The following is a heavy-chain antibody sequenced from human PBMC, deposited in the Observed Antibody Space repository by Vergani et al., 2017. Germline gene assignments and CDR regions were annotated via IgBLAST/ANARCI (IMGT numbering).Heavy chain of an antibody. CDR1: GGSISSGGYS. V-gene: IGHV4-30-2*01. CDR3: ASVYYERAFDI. J-gene: IGHJ3*02. CDR2: IYHSGST. Sequence: QVQLQESGPGLVKPSETLSLTCAVSGGSISSGGYSWSWIRQPPGKGLEWIGYIYHSGSTYYNPSLKSRVTISVDRSKNQFSLKLSSVTAADTAVYYCASVYYERAFDIWGQGTMVTVSS. D-gene: IGHD3-22*01.